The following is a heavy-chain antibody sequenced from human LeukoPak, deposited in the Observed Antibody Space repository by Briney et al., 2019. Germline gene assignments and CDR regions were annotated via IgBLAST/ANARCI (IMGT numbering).Heavy chain of an antibody. V-gene: IGHV3-48*04. D-gene: IGHD3-22*01. Sequence: GGSLRLSCAASGFIFNTYTMNWVRQAPGKGLEWISSITSSSSGIHYADSVKGRFTISRDNAKTSLYLQMNSLRAEDTAVYYCARGPYFDSSGDYWGQGTLITVPS. CDR3: ARGPYFDSSGDY. CDR1: GFIFNTYT. CDR2: ITSSSSGI. J-gene: IGHJ4*02.